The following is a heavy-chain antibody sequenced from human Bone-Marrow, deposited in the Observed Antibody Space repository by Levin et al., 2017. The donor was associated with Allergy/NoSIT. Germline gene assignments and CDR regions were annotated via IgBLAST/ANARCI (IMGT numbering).Heavy chain of an antibody. V-gene: IGHV3-30*18. J-gene: IGHJ1*01. Sequence: GGSLRLSCAASGFSFSSYGMNWVRQAPGKGLEWVAVISDVGNNEYYADSVKGRFTISRDNFKNTLYLQINSLRVADTAVSYCVKAPHSSSWQSAEYFRLWGQGTLVTVSS. CDR1: GFSFSSYG. D-gene: IGHD6-13*01. CDR3: VKAPHSSSWQSAEYFRL. CDR2: ISDVGNNE.